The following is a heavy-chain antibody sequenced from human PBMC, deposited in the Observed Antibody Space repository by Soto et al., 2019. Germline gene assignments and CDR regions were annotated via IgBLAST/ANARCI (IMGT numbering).Heavy chain of an antibody. D-gene: IGHD3-3*01. CDR3: AKSRPDYDFWSGSYYGMDV. CDR2: ISGSGGST. J-gene: IGHJ6*02. Sequence: GGSLRLSCAASGFTFSSYAMSWVRQAPGKGLEWVSAISGSGGSTYYADSVKGRFTISKDNSKNTLYLQMNSLRAEDTAVYYCAKSRPDYDFWSGSYYGMDVWGQGTTVTVSS. V-gene: IGHV3-23*01. CDR1: GFTFSSYA.